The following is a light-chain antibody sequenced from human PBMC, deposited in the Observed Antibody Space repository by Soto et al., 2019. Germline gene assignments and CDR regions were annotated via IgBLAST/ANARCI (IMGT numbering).Light chain of an antibody. CDR3: QQYGSSPPLT. V-gene: IGKV3-20*01. CDR1: QSVSSSY. Sequence: EIVLTQSPGTLSFSPGEIATLSCRASQSVSSSYLAWYQQKPGQAPRLLIYGASSRATGIPDRFSGSGSGTDFTLTISRLEPEDFAVYYCQQYGSSPPLTFGGGTKVEIK. J-gene: IGKJ4*01. CDR2: GAS.